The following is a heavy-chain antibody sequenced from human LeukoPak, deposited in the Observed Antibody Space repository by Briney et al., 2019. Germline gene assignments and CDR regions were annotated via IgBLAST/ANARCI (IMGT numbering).Heavy chain of an antibody. CDR3: ANAVTTFYGMDV. D-gene: IGHD4-17*01. Sequence: SVKVSCKASGGTFSSYAISWVRQAPGQGLEWMGGVIPIFGTANYAQKFQGRVTITADESTSTAYMELSSLRSEDTAVYYCANAVTTFYGMDVWGQGTTVTVSS. V-gene: IGHV1-69*13. J-gene: IGHJ6*02. CDR2: VIPIFGTA. CDR1: GGTFSSYA.